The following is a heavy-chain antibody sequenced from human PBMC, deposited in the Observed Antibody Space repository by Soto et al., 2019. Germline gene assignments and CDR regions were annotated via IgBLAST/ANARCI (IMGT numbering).Heavy chain of an antibody. V-gene: IGHV3-9*01. CDR1: GFTFDDYA. D-gene: IGHD1-20*01. Sequence: VQLVESGGGLVQPGRSLRLSCAASGFTFDDYAMHWVRQAPGKGLEWVSGISWNSGSIGYADSVKGRFTISRDNAKNSLYLQMNSLRAEDTALYYCAKGSSRYLPALFDYWGQGTLVTVSS. CDR2: ISWNSGSI. CDR3: AKGSSRYLPALFDY. J-gene: IGHJ4*02.